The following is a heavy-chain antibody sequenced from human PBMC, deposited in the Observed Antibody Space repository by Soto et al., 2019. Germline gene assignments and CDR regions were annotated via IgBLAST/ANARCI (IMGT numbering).Heavy chain of an antibody. D-gene: IGHD2-2*01. CDR1: GGSISSYY. Sequence: QVQLQESGPGLVKPSETLSLTCTVSGGSISSYYWSWIRQPPGKGLEWIGYIYYSGSTNYNPSLKSRVTISVDTSKNRFSLKLSSVTAADTAVYYCASVYCSSTSCDDAFDIWGQGTRVTVSS. CDR2: IYYSGST. J-gene: IGHJ3*02. V-gene: IGHV4-59*08. CDR3: ASVYCSSTSCDDAFDI.